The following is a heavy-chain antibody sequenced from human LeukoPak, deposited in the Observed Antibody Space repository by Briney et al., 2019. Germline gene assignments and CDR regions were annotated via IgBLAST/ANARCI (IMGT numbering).Heavy chain of an antibody. V-gene: IGHV3-30*02. Sequence: GGSLRLSCAASGFTFSSYGMHWVRQAPGKGLEWVAFIRYDGSNKYYADSVKGRFTISRDNSKNTLYLQMNSLRAEDTAVYYCAKDDCSSTSCPPRPYYYYYMDVWGKGTTVTVSS. J-gene: IGHJ6*03. D-gene: IGHD2-2*01. CDR1: GFTFSSYG. CDR3: AKDDCSSTSCPPRPYYYYYMDV. CDR2: IRYDGSNK.